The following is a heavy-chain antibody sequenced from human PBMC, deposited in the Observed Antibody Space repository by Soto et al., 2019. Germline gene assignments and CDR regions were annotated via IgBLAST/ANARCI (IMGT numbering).Heavy chain of an antibody. Sequence: QVTLKESGPVLVKPTETLTLTCTVSGFSLSKARMGVSWIRQPPGKALEWLAHIFSNDEKSYSTTLKSRHTISKDTSKSQMVLTMTNMDPVDTATYYCARTLGSSWYVDYYYYGMDVCGQGTTVTVSS. CDR2: IFSNDEK. CDR1: GFSLSKARMG. J-gene: IGHJ6*02. D-gene: IGHD6-13*01. CDR3: ARTLGSSWYVDYYYYGMDV. V-gene: IGHV2-26*01.